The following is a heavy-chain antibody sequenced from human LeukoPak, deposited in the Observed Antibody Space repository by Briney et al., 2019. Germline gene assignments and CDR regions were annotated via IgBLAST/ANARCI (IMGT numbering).Heavy chain of an antibody. CDR1: GFAFNKAW. Sequence: GGSLRLSCVASGFAFNKAWLHWVRQAPGKGLEWIGRIKSETNGGTTNYAAPVRGRFTISRDDSKNTLYLQMNSLRAEDTAVYYCAKTAGYWGQGTLVTVSS. CDR3: AKTAGY. CDR2: IKSETNGGTT. V-gene: IGHV3-15*06. J-gene: IGHJ4*02.